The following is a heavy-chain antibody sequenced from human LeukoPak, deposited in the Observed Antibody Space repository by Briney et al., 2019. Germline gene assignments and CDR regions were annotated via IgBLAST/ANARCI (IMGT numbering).Heavy chain of an antibody. Sequence: SETLSLTCAVYGGSFSGYYWSWTRQPPGKGLEWIGEINHSGSTNYNPSLKSRVTISVDTSKNQFSLKLSSVTAADTAVYYCATYAMVKGTLFDYWGQGTLVTVSS. CDR1: GGSFSGYY. CDR3: ATYAMVKGTLFDY. V-gene: IGHV4-34*01. D-gene: IGHD5-18*01. J-gene: IGHJ4*02. CDR2: INHSGST.